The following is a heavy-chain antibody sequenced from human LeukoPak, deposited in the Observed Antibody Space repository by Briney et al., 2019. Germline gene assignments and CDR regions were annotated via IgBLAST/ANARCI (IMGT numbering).Heavy chain of an antibody. Sequence: GGSLRLSCAASAFTFSDYYMSWIRRAPGKGLEWVSYISSSGSAIYYADSVKGRFTISRDNAKNSLYLQMNSLRAEDTAVYYCARDHPRGYSGYDEVYFDYWGQGTLVTVSS. CDR2: ISSSGSAI. V-gene: IGHV3-11*04. J-gene: IGHJ4*02. D-gene: IGHD5-12*01. CDR3: ARDHPRGYSGYDEVYFDY. CDR1: AFTFSDYY.